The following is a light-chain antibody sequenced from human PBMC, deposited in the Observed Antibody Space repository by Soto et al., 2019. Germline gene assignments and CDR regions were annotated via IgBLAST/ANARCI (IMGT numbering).Light chain of an antibody. CDR3: MQGTHWPIT. CDR2: KVS. Sequence: DVVRTQSPLSLPVTLGQPASISCRSHQSLVHSDGIAYFSWFQXRPGRSQRGXIYKVSNRDSGVPARFSGSGSGTDLAMKIRRVEAEDVGVYYCMQGTHWPITFGQGTRLEIK. J-gene: IGKJ5*01. CDR1: QSLVHSDGIAY. V-gene: IGKV2-30*02.